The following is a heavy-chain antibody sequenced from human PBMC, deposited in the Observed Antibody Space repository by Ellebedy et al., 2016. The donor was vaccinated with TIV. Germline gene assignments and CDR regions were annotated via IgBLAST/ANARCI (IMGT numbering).Heavy chain of an antibody. CDR3: ASARNYYDSSGYYQKSYGMDV. Sequence: AASVKVSCKASGYTFTTYAIHWVRQAPGQGLEWMGWINGGNGNTKYSQKFQGRVTITRDTSACTAYMELSSLRSEDTAVYYCASARNYYDSSGYYQKSYGMDVWGQGTTVTVSS. D-gene: IGHD3-22*01. CDR2: INGGNGNT. V-gene: IGHV1-3*01. J-gene: IGHJ6*02. CDR1: GYTFTTYA.